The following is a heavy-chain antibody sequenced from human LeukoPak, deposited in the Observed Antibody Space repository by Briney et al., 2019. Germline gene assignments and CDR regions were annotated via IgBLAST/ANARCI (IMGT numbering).Heavy chain of an antibody. J-gene: IGHJ6*03. CDR3: ARGVPYDSSGSYYYYYYYVDV. CDR2: ISAYNGNT. Sequence: ASVKVSCKASGYTFTSYGISWVRQAPGQGLEWMGWISAYNGNTNYAQKLQGRVTMTTDTSTSTAYMELRSLRSDDTAVYYCARGVPYDSSGSYYYYYYYVDVWGKGTTVTVSS. CDR1: GYTFTSYG. V-gene: IGHV1-18*01. D-gene: IGHD3-22*01.